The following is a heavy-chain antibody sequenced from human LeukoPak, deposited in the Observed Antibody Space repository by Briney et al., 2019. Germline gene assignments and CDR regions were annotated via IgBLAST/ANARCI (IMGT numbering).Heavy chain of an antibody. V-gene: IGHV3-7*04. CDR2: IRQDESQK. Sequence: GGSLRLSCAASGFTLSSYWMSWVRQAPGKGLEWVANIRQDESQKYYVDSVKGRFTISRDNAKNSLFLQMNSLRAEDTAVYYCARGVPGYYFDYWGQGTLVTVSS. D-gene: IGHD3-10*01. CDR3: ARGVPGYYFDY. CDR1: GFTLSSYW. J-gene: IGHJ4*02.